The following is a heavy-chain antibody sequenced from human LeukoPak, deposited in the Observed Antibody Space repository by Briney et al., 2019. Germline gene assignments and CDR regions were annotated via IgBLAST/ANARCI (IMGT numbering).Heavy chain of an antibody. Sequence: SETLSLTCTVSGGSISSGSYYWSWIRQPAGKGLEWAGRIYTSGSTNYNPSLKSRVTISVDTSKNQFSLKLSSVTAADTAVYYCARDPITMVRGVWYYGMDVWGQGTTVTVSS. V-gene: IGHV4-61*02. CDR1: GGSISSGSYY. CDR3: ARDPITMVRGVWYYGMDV. J-gene: IGHJ6*02. D-gene: IGHD3-10*01. CDR2: IYTSGST.